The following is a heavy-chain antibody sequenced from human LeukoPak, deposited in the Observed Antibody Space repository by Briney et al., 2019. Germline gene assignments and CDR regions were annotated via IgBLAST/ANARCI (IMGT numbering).Heavy chain of an antibody. CDR2: IYAGDSET. CDR1: GYTFTTYW. J-gene: IGHJ4*02. D-gene: IGHD6-13*01. CDR3: ARLPTISTPGLRNFDY. Sequence: GESLKISCRGSGYTFTTYWIAWVRQMPGKGLEWMGIIYAGDSETRYSPSFQGQVTISVDKSINTAYLQRSSLKASDTAMYYCARLPTISTPGLRNFDYWGQGTLVTVSS. V-gene: IGHV5-51*01.